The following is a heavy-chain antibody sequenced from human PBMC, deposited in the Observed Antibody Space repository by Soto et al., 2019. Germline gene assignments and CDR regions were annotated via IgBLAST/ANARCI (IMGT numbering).Heavy chain of an antibody. V-gene: IGHV2-70*01. CDR1: GFSLSTSGMC. D-gene: IGHD3-22*01. CDR3: ARIRSSGYYSRWFDP. CDR2: IDWDDDK. Sequence: SGPTLVNPTQTLTLTCTFSGFSLSTSGMCVSWIRQSPGKALEWLALIDWDDDKYYSTSLKTRLTISKDASKNQVVLTMTNMDPVDTATYYCARIRSSGYYSRWFDPWGQGTLVTVSS. J-gene: IGHJ5*02.